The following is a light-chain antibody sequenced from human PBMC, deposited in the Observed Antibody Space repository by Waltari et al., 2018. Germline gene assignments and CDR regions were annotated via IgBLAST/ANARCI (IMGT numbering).Light chain of an antibody. V-gene: IGLV2-14*01. CDR3: SSYTKSVSHV. Sequence: QSALPHPASVSGSPGPSITISLTGCRSDVGVYNHSYWYQQHPGKAPNLISYGVNNRPSGVSIRFSGSKSGNTASLTISGLQAEDEADYYCSSYTKSVSHVFGTGTKVTVL. CDR2: GVN. J-gene: IGLJ1*01. CDR1: RSDVGVYNH.